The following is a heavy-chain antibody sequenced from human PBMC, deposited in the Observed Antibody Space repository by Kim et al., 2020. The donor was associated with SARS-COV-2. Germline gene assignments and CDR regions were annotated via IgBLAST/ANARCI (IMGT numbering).Heavy chain of an antibody. CDR2: IYYSGST. D-gene: IGHD2-2*01. V-gene: IGHV4-39*01. CDR1: GGSISSSSYY. CDR3: ARQTLYCSSTSCPDYY. J-gene: IGHJ6*01. Sequence: SETLSLTCTVSGGSISSSSYYWGWIRQPPGKGLEWIGSIYYSGSTYYNPSLKSRVTISVDTSKNQFSLKLSSVTAADTAVYYCARQTLYCSSTSCPDYY.